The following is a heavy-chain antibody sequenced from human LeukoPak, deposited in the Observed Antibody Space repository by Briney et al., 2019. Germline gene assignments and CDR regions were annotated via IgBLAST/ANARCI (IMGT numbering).Heavy chain of an antibody. CDR1: GGSISSSSYY. V-gene: IGHV4-39*07. D-gene: IGHD2-21*02. Sequence: SETLSLTCTVSGGSISSSSYYWGWIRQPPGKGLEWIGSIYYSGSTNYNPSLKSRVTISVDTSKNQFSLKLSSVTAADTAVYYCARYCGGDCFHFDYWGQGTLVTVSS. CDR3: ARYCGGDCFHFDY. CDR2: IYYSGST. J-gene: IGHJ4*02.